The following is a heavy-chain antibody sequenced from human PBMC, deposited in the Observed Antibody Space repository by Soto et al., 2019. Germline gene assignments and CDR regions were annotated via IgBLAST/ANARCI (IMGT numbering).Heavy chain of an antibody. V-gene: IGHV4-59*02. CDR1: GDSVTSHY. Sequence: TSETLSLTCSFSGDSVTSHYLTWIRQSPEKGLELIGYINHTGFSHYNPSLKSRVTISVDTSKNQFSLKLSSVTAADTAVYYCAREILYSSSGVLTYYYYMDVWGKGTTVTVSS. CDR3: AREILYSSSGVLTYYYYMDV. J-gene: IGHJ6*03. D-gene: IGHD6-6*01. CDR2: INHTGFS.